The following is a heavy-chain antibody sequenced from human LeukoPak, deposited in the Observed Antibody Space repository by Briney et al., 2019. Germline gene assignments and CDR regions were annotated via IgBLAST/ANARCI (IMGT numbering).Heavy chain of an antibody. D-gene: IGHD1-26*01. Sequence: ASVKVSCKASGYTFTSYYMHWVRQAPGQGLEWMGIINPSGGSTSYAQKFQGRVTMTRDTSTSTVYMELSSLRSEDTAVYYCARDPSSPAVGGYYFDYWGQGTLVTVSS. CDR1: GYTFTSYY. J-gene: IGHJ4*02. V-gene: IGHV1-46*01. CDR3: ARDPSSPAVGGYYFDY. CDR2: INPSGGST.